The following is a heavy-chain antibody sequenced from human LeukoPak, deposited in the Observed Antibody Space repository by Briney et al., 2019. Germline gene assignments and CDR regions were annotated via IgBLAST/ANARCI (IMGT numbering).Heavy chain of an antibody. V-gene: IGHV4-34*01. J-gene: IGHJ4*02. Sequence: PSETLSLTCAVYGGSFSGYYWSWIRQPPGKGLEWIGEINHSGSTNYNPSLKSRVTISVDTSKNQFSLKLSSVTAADTAVYYCARRLTRYSGSLEAANFDYWGQGTLVAVSS. D-gene: IGHD1-26*01. CDR3: ARRLTRYSGSLEAANFDY. CDR2: INHSGST. CDR1: GGSFSGYY.